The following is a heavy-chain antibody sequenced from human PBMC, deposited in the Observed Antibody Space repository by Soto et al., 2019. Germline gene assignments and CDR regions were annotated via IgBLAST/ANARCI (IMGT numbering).Heavy chain of an antibody. CDR3: AHKPPDEFLWFGQGGDEYLQH. CDR2: IYWDDDK. J-gene: IGHJ1*01. D-gene: IGHD3-10*01. V-gene: IGHV2-5*02. CDR1: GFSLNTSGVG. Sequence: QITLKESGPTLVKPTQTLTLTCTFSGFSLNTSGVGVGWIRQPPGKALEWLALIYWDDDKRYSPSLKSRLTSTTDTSNNQLVPTMTNLDPVNTATYYCAHKPPDEFLWFGQGGDEYLQHWGQGTLVTVSS.